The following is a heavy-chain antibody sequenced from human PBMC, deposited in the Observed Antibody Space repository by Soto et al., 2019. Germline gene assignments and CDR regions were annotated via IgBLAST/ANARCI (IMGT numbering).Heavy chain of an antibody. CDR1: GFTFSSYA. CDR2: ISYDGSNK. Sequence: PGGSLRLSCAASGFTFSSYAMHWVRQAPGKGLEWVAVISYDGSNKYYADSVKGRFTISRDNSKNTLYLQMNSLRAEDTAVYYCANHDSSGYFDYWGQGTLVTVSS. D-gene: IGHD3-22*01. J-gene: IGHJ4*02. CDR3: ANHDSSGYFDY. V-gene: IGHV3-30-3*01.